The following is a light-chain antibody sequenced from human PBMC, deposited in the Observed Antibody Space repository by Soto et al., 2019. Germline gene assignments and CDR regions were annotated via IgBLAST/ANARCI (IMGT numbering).Light chain of an antibody. CDR3: SSYTSSSTLAV. J-gene: IGLJ7*01. V-gene: IGLV2-14*01. Sequence: QSALTQPASVSGSPGQSITISCTGTSSDVGGYNYVSWYQQHPGKAPKLMIYDVSNRPSGVSNRFSGSKSGNTDSLPISGLQAEDEADYYCSSYTSSSTLAVFGGGTQLTVL. CDR2: DVS. CDR1: SSDVGGYNY.